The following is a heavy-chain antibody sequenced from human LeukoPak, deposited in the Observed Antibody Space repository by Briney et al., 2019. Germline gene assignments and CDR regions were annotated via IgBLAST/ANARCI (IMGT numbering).Heavy chain of an antibody. D-gene: IGHD3-16*01. CDR2: IWYDGSNK. CDR1: GFTFSSYG. CDR3: ARDSDTLYDYVWGTVDY. Sequence: EGSPRLSCAASGFTFSSYGMHWVRQAPGKGLEWVAVIWYDGSNKYYADSVKGRFTISRDNSKNTLYLQMNSLRAEDTAVYYCARDSDTLYDYVWGTVDYWGQGTLVTVSS. V-gene: IGHV3-33*01. J-gene: IGHJ4*02.